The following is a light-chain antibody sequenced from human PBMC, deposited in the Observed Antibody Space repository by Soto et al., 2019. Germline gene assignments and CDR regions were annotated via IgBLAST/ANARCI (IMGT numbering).Light chain of an antibody. J-gene: IGKJ1*01. V-gene: IGKV3-11*01. CDR3: QQRSNWPWT. CDR1: QSVSSY. CDR2: DAS. Sequence: EIVLTQSPATLSLSPGERATLSCRASQSVSSYLAWYQQKPGQAPRLLIYDASNRATGFPARFSGSGSGTDLTLTISSLEPEDFAVYYCQQRSNWPWTFGQGTKVEIK.